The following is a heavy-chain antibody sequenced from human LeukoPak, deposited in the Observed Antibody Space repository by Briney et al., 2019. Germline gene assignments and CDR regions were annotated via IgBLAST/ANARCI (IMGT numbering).Heavy chain of an antibody. V-gene: IGHV4-31*03. D-gene: IGHD3-9*01. CDR1: GVSISSGGYY. CDR2: IYYSGST. Sequence: PSETLSPTCTVSGVSISSGGYYWRWIRQHPGKGLEWIGYIYYSGSTHYNPSLKSRVTISVDTSKNQFSLKLSSVTAADTAVYYCARDMTDWWFDPWGQGTLVTVSS. CDR3: ARDMTDWWFDP. J-gene: IGHJ5*02.